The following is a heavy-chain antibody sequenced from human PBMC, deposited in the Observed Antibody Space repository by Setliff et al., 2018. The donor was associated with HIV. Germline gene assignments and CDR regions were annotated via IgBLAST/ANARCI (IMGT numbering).Heavy chain of an antibody. CDR3: AMVIGWNDAGDY. D-gene: IGHD1-1*01. V-gene: IGHV4-34*01. CDR1: GGSFSGHY. CDR2: INHSGST. Sequence: SETLSLTCAVYGGSFSGHYWSWIRQPPGKGPEWIGEINHSGSTNYNPSLKSRVTIAVDTYKNQFSLKLSFVTAADTAVYYCAMVIGWNDAGDYWGRGTLVTVSS. J-gene: IGHJ4*02.